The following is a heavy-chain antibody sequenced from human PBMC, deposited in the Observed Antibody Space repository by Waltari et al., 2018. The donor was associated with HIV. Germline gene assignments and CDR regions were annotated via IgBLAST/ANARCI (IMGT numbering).Heavy chain of an antibody. D-gene: IGHD3-3*01. CDR1: GGSISRGDYY. J-gene: IGHJ6*02. CDR3: ARDCCDFWSGYSRHYYYGMDV. V-gene: IGHV4-30-4*01. CDR2: IYYSGST. Sequence: QVQLQESGPGLVKPSQTLSLTCTVSGGSISRGDYYWSWIRQPPGKGLEWIGYIYYSGSTYYNPSLKSRVTISVDTSKNQFSLKLSSVTAADTAVYYCARDCCDFWSGYSRHYYYGMDVWGQGTTVTVSS.